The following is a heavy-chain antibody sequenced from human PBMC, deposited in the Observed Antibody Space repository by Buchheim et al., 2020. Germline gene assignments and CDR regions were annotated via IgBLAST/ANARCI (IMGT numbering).Heavy chain of an antibody. CDR1: GYTFTSYY. CDR2: INPSGGST. D-gene: IGHD3-16*02. V-gene: IGHV1-46*01. Sequence: QVQLVQSGAEVKKPGASVKVSCKASGYTFTSYYMHWVRQAPGQGLEWMGIINPSGGSTSYAQKFQGRVTTTRDTSTSQAYMELSSLRSEDTAVYYCARDFDYVWGSYRGTPDYWGQGTL. CDR3: ARDFDYVWGSYRGTPDY. J-gene: IGHJ4*02.